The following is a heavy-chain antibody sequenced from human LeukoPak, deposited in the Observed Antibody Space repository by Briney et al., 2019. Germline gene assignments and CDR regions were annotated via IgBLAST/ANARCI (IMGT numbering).Heavy chain of an antibody. CDR3: ARDPLVGATGIIDY. D-gene: IGHD1-26*01. V-gene: IGHV1-2*02. Sequence: ASVKVACKASVYTFTGYYMGWVRQAPEQGLEWMGWINPNSGGTNYAQKFQGRVTMTRDTSISTAYMELSRLRSDDTAVYYCARDPLVGATGIIDYWGQGTLVTVSS. J-gene: IGHJ4*02. CDR1: VYTFTGYY. CDR2: INPNSGGT.